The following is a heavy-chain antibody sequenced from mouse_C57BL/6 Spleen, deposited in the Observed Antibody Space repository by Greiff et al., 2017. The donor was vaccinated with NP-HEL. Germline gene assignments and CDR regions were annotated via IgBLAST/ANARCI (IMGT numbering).Heavy chain of an antibody. CDR3: ARKDSKSSMDY. J-gene: IGHJ4*01. CDR2: ISSGSSTI. Sequence: EVKLVESGGGLVKPGGSLKLSCAASGFTFSDYGMHWVRQAPETGLEWVAYISSGSSTIYYADTVKGRFTISRDNAKNTLFLQMTSLRSEDTAMYYCARKDSKSSMDYWGQGTSVTVSS. D-gene: IGHD2-5*01. V-gene: IGHV5-17*01. CDR1: GFTFSDYG.